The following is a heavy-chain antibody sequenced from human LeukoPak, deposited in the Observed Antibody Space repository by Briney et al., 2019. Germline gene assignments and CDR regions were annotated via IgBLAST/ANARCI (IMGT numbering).Heavy chain of an antibody. V-gene: IGHV3-66*01. J-gene: IGHJ4*02. CDR3: ARDDRPHYGSGSYYNVVY. D-gene: IGHD3-10*01. CDR2: IYSGGST. CDR1: GFTVSSNY. Sequence: PGGSLRLSCAASGFTVSSNYMSWVRQAPGKGLEWVSVIYSGGSTYCADSVKGRFTISRDNSKNTLYLQMNSLRAEDTAVYYCARDDRPHYGSGSYYNVVYWGQGTLVTVSS.